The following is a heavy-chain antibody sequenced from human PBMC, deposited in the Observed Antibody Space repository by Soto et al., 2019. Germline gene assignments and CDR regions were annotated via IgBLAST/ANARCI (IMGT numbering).Heavy chain of an antibody. V-gene: IGHV3-53*01. CDR1: GFTVSSNY. J-gene: IGHJ6*02. CDR3: ARGGIGVVTANYYGMDV. CDR2: IYSGGST. Sequence: GSLRLSCAASGFTVSSNYMSWVRQAPGKGLEWVSVIYSGGSTYYADSVKGRFTISRDNSKNTLYLQMNSLRAEDTAVYYCARGGIGVVTANYYGMDVWGQGTTVTVSS. D-gene: IGHD2-21*02.